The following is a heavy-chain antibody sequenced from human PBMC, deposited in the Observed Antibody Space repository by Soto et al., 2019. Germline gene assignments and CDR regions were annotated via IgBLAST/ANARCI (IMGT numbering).Heavy chain of an antibody. V-gene: IGHV4-34*01. CDR1: GGSFSGYY. CDR2: INHSGST. D-gene: IGHD3-3*01. J-gene: IGHJ6*02. Sequence: PSETLSLTCAVYGGSFSGYYWSWIRQPPGKGLEGIGEINHSGSTNYNPSLKSRVTISVDTSKNQFSLKLSSVTAADTAVYYCARIPYYDFWSGYPNYYYYGMDVWGQGTTVTVS. CDR3: ARIPYYDFWSGYPNYYYYGMDV.